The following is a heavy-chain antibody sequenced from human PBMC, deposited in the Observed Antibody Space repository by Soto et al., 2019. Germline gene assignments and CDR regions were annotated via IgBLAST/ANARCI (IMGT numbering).Heavy chain of an antibody. CDR2: SSSDGGST. CDR3: ARVRTLSSVPQRYCDL. CDR1: GFRFRLYA. Sequence: EERLSESGGGLIQPGGSLRLSCAASGFRFRLYAMSWVRQAPGKGLEWVSESSSDGGSTSYPDSVRGRFTISRDRSKETLYLLMNAVKVEDTAVYFCARVRTLSSVPQRYCDLWGRGTLVTVSS. J-gene: IGHJ2*01. V-gene: IGHV3-23*01.